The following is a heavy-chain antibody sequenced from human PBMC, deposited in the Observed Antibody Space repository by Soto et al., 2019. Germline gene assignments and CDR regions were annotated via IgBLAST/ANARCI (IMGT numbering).Heavy chain of an antibody. CDR1: GGSVSSGYYY. CDR2: FSHGGTT. J-gene: IGHJ4*02. CDR3: AANGGNDNCDN. D-gene: IGHD2-8*01. Sequence: QVQLRESGPGLLKPSQTLSLTCSVSGGSVSSGYYYWSWIRQSPGKGLEWIAYFSHGGTTYYSPSLKSRVTVSFHMPKKQFSLRLSSVTAADTATHYCAANGGNDNCDNWGQGTLFTVSS. V-gene: IGHV4-30-4*01.